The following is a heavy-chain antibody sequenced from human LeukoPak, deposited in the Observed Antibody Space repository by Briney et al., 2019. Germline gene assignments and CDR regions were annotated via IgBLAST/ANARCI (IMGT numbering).Heavy chain of an antibody. D-gene: IGHD3-3*01. J-gene: IGHJ4*02. V-gene: IGHV4-59*01. CDR1: GGSISSYY. CDR2: IYYSGST. Sequence: SETLSLTCTVSGGSISSYYWSWIRQPPGKGLEWIGYIYYSGSTNYNPSLKSRVTISVDTSKNQFSLKLSSVTAADTAVYYCARGSVTSYDFWSGYYIPFDYWGQGTLVTVSS. CDR3: ARGSVTSYDFWSGYYIPFDY.